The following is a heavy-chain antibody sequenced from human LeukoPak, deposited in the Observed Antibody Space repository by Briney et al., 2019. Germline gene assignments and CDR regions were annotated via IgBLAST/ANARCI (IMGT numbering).Heavy chain of an antibody. D-gene: IGHD3-22*01. V-gene: IGHV4-39*07. CDR1: GGSISSTSYY. CDR2: IYYSGST. Sequence: PSETLSLTCTVSGGSISSTSYYWGWIRQPPGKGLEWIGNIYYSGSTYYNPSLKSRVTISVDTSKNQFSLKLSSVTAADTAVYYCAMYYYDSSGYYWDYWGQGTLVTVSS. CDR3: AMYYYDSSGYYWDY. J-gene: IGHJ4*02.